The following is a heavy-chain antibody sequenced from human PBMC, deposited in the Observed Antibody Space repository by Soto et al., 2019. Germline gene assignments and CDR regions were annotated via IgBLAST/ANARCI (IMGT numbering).Heavy chain of an antibody. Sequence: QVQLQQWGAGLLKPSETLSLTCAVYGGSFSGYYWSWIRQPPGKGLEWMGEINHSGSTNYNPSLRSRVTISVDTAKNHFSLKLGSVTAADTAVYYCSSLIGSTIFGVIVGGMDVWGQGTTVTVSS. V-gene: IGHV4-34*01. CDR2: INHSGST. J-gene: IGHJ6*02. D-gene: IGHD3-3*01. CDR3: SSLIGSTIFGVIVGGMDV. CDR1: GGSFSGYY.